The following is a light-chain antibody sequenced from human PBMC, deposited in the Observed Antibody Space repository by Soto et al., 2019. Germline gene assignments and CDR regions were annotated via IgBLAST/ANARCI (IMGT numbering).Light chain of an antibody. J-gene: IGKJ4*01. CDR2: DAS. V-gene: IGKV3-11*01. CDR1: QSVNSH. CDR3: QQRSDRPT. Sequence: EIVLTQSPATLSLSPGERATLSCRASQSVNSHLAWYQHKGGQAPRLLIFDASHSATGIPTWFSGSGSGTDFTLTISSLETEDFAVYYCQQRSDRPTFGGGTKVEIK.